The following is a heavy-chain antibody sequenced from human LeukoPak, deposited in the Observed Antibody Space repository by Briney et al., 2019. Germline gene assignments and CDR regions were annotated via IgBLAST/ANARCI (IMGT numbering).Heavy chain of an antibody. CDR2: IKQDGSEK. J-gene: IGHJ4*02. CDR1: GFTFSSYW. CDR3: ARGKATITWYYFDY. Sequence: GGSLRLPCAASGFTFSSYWMSWVRQAPGKGLEWVANIKQDGSEKYYVDSVKGRFTISRDNAKNSLYLQMNSLRAEDTAVYYCARGKATITWYYFDYWGQGTLVTVSS. D-gene: IGHD5-12*01. V-gene: IGHV3-7*01.